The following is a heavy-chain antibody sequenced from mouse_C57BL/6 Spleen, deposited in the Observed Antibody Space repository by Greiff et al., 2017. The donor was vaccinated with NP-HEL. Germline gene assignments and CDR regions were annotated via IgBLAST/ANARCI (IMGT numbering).Heavy chain of an antibody. CDR2: IYPGSGST. D-gene: IGHD2-1*01. CDR1: GYTFTSYW. V-gene: IGHV1-55*01. J-gene: IGHJ1*03. CDR3: ARKGIYYGNYWYFDV. Sequence: QVQLQQSGAELVKPGASVKMSCKASGYTFTSYWITWVKQRPGQGLEWIGDIYPGSGSTNYNEKFKSKATLTVDTSSSTAYMQLSSLTSEDSAVYYCARKGIYYGNYWYFDVWGTGTTVTVSS.